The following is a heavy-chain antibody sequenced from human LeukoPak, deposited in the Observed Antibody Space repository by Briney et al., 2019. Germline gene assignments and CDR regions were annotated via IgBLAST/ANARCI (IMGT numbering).Heavy chain of an antibody. CDR2: IIPIFGTA. Sequence: ASVKVSCKASGGTFSGYAISWVRQAPGQGLEWMGGIIPIFGTANYAQKFQGRVTITADESTSTAYMELSSLRSEDTAVYYCARASNRSYNWNDHYYYYGMDIWGQGTTVTVSS. CDR3: ARASNRSYNWNDHYYYYGMDI. CDR1: GGTFSGYA. J-gene: IGHJ6*02. V-gene: IGHV1-69*13. D-gene: IGHD1-20*01.